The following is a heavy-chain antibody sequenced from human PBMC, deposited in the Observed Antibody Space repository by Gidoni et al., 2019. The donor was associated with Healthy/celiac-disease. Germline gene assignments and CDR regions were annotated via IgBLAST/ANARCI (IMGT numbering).Heavy chain of an antibody. CDR1: GGSVSSGSYY. CDR2: IYYGGSA. V-gene: IGHV4-61*01. D-gene: IGHD3-10*01. CDR3: ARDELPWYFDL. Sequence: QVQLQESGPGLVKPSETLSLTCTVSGGSVSSGSYYWSWIRQPPGKGLEWIGYIYYGGSANYNPSLKSRVTISVDTSKNQFSLNLTSVTAADTAVYYCARDELPWYFDLWGRGTLLTVSS. J-gene: IGHJ2*01.